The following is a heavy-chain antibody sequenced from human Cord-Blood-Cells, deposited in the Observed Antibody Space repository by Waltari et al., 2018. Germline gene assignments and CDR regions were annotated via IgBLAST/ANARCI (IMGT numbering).Heavy chain of an antibody. Sequence: QVQLVQSGAEVKKPGASVKVSCKASGYTFTSYYMHWVRQAPGQGLEWMGVNTLSRGSTSDAKKFQGRVTKTRDTSTSTVYMELSSLRSEDTVVYYCARFEPGIAAAGTTFDIWGQGTMATVSS. CDR2: NTLSRGST. D-gene: IGHD6-13*01. J-gene: IGHJ3*02. CDR1: GYTFTSYY. CDR3: ARFEPGIAAAGTTFDI. V-gene: IGHV1-46*01.